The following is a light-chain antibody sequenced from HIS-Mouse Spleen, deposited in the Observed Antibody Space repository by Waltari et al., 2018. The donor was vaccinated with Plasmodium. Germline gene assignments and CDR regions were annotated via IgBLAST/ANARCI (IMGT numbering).Light chain of an antibody. Sequence: QSALTQPASVSGSPGQSITISCTGTSSDVGSYHLVAWYQQHPDKAPKLMIYEGSKRPPGVSNRFSGSKSGNTASLTISGLQAEDEADYYCCSYAGSSTYVFGTGTKVTVL. CDR2: EGS. J-gene: IGLJ1*01. CDR1: SSDVGSYHL. CDR3: CSYAGSSTYV. V-gene: IGLV2-23*01.